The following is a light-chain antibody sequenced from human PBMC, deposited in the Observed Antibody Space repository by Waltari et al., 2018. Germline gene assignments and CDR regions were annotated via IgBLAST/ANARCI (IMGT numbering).Light chain of an antibody. J-gene: IGKJ4*01. CDR1: QSVRTY. Sequence: EIVLTQSPATLSLSPGERATPSCRASQSVRTYLAWYQHRPGQAPRLLIYDASNRATDIPARFSGSGSGTDFTLTISSLQPEDFAVYYCQERSNWPGGAFGGGTKVEI. CDR3: QERSNWPGGA. V-gene: IGKV3-11*01. CDR2: DAS.